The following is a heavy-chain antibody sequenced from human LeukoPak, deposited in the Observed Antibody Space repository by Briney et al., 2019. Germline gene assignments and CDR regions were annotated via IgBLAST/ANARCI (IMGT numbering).Heavy chain of an antibody. D-gene: IGHD3-16*01. J-gene: IGHJ4*02. Sequence: GGSLRLSCAASGFTFSSYEMNWVRQAPGKGLEGVSAISGSGGSTYYADSVKGRFTISRDNSKDTLYLQMNSLRAEDTAVYYCAKPRTPGFGHFDYWGQGTLVTVSS. CDR3: AKPRTPGFGHFDY. CDR2: ISGSGGST. CDR1: GFTFSSYE. V-gene: IGHV3-23*01.